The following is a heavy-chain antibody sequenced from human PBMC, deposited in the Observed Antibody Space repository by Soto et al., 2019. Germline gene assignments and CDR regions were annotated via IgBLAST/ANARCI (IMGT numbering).Heavy chain of an antibody. D-gene: IGHD3-3*01. Sequence: GGSLRLSCAASGFTFSSYAMSWVRQAPGKGLEWVSAISGSGGSTYYADSVKGRFTISRDNSKNTLYLQMNSLRAEDTAVYYCAKDLRITIFGVVTFLFDYWGQGTLVTVSS. CDR3: AKDLRITIFGVVTFLFDY. V-gene: IGHV3-23*01. CDR1: GFTFSSYA. J-gene: IGHJ4*02. CDR2: ISGSGGST.